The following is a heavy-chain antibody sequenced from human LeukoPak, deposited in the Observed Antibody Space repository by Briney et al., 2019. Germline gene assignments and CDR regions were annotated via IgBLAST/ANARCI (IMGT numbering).Heavy chain of an antibody. CDR3: AREDIAVAGTYFDP. D-gene: IGHD6-19*01. CDR1: GFTFGNNY. J-gene: IGHJ5*02. V-gene: IGHV3-7*01. CDR2: IKQDASAT. Sequence: GGSLRLSCAASGFTFGNNYMTWVRQAPGKGLEWVANIKQDASATAYVGSVKGRFTISRDNSKNTLYLQMNSLRAEDTAVYYCAREDIAVAGTYFDPWGQGTLVTVSS.